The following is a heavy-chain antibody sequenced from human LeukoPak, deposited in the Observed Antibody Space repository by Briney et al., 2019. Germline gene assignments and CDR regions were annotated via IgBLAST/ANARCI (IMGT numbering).Heavy chain of an antibody. CDR2: IKRDGSEK. CDR3: ARDRLKTYCGGDCYSFWFDP. Sequence: GGSLRLSCAASGFTFSSYWMSWVRQAPGKGLEWVANIKRDGSEKYYVDSVKGRFTISRDNAKNSLYLQMNSLRAEDTAVYYCARDRLKTYCGGDCYSFWFDPWGQGTLVTVSS. J-gene: IGHJ5*02. V-gene: IGHV3-7*01. CDR1: GFTFSSYW. D-gene: IGHD2-21*02.